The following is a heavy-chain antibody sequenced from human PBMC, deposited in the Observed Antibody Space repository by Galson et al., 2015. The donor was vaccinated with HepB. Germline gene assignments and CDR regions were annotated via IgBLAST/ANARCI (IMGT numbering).Heavy chain of an antibody. CDR1: GFTVSGNY. V-gene: IGHV3-53*01. CDR2: IFKNETT. CDR3: ARGVRRWVQMRDQYYFGMDV. D-gene: IGHD1-14*01. Sequence: SLRLSCATSGFTVSGNYMTWVRQAPGKGLEWVSFIFKNETTYYADSVKGRFTISRDNSKNTMYLQMNSRRVEDTAVYYCARGVRRWVQMRDQYYFGMDVWGQGTRVTVSS. J-gene: IGHJ6*02.